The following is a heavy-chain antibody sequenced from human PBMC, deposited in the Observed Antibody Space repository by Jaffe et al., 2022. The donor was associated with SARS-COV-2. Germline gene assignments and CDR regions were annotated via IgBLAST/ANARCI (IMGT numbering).Heavy chain of an antibody. Sequence: QVQLVESGGGVVQPGRSLRLSCAASGFTFSSYGMHWVRQAPGKGLEWVAVISYDGSNKYYADSVKGRFTISRDNSKNTLYLQMNSLRAEDTAVYYCAKEGDYDILTGYSQGYGMDVWGQGTTVTVSS. CDR2: ISYDGSNK. V-gene: IGHV3-30*18. D-gene: IGHD3-9*01. CDR1: GFTFSSYG. J-gene: IGHJ6*02. CDR3: AKEGDYDILTGYSQGYGMDV.